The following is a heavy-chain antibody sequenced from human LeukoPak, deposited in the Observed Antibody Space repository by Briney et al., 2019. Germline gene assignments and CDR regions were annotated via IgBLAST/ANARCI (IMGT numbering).Heavy chain of an antibody. J-gene: IGHJ4*02. V-gene: IGHV4-39*01. CDR1: GGSISSSYYY. CDR2: IYYSGST. Sequence: SETLSLTCTVSGGSISSSYYYWGWIRQPPGKGLEWIGSIYYSGSTYYNPSLKGRVTISVDTSKNQFSLKLSSVTAADTAVYYCARSGYYLPFDYWGQGTLVTVSS. CDR3: ARSGYYLPFDY. D-gene: IGHD3-22*01.